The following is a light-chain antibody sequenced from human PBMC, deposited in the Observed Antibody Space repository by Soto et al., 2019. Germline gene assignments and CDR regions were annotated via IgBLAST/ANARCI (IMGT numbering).Light chain of an antibody. CDR1: QGISSA. J-gene: IGKJ4*01. Sequence: AIQLTQSPSSLSASVGDRVTITCRASQGISSALAWYQQKPGKAPKLLISHASRLESGVPSRFSGSGSGTDYTLTISSLQPEDFATYHCQQFNTYPTFGGGTKVEIK. V-gene: IGKV1-13*02. CDR3: QQFNTYPT. CDR2: HAS.